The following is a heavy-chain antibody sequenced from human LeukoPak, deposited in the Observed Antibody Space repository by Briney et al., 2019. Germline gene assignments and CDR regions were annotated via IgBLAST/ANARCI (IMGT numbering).Heavy chain of an antibody. CDR3: ARPRGDLWSPYDS. D-gene: IGHD3-3*01. CDR1: GGSIYMGSFY. Sequence: SETLSLTCSVSGGSIYMGSFYWAWMRQPPGKGLEWIGNIYHTGSTIYNPSLKSRVTISVDTSKNQFSLRLNSVTAADTATYYCARPRGDLWSPYDSWGQGTLVTVSS. V-gene: IGHV4-39*01. CDR2: IYHTGST. J-gene: IGHJ5*02.